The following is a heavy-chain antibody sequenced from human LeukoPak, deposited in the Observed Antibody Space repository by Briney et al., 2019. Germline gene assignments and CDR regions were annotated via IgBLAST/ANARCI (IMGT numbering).Heavy chain of an antibody. CDR2: INHSGST. CDR3: ARGRRYYDSSGYGDY. J-gene: IGHJ4*02. Sequence: SETLSLTCAVYGGSFSGYYWSWIRQPPGKGLEWIGEINHSGSTNYNPSLKSRVTISVDTPKNQFSLKLSSVTAADTAVYYCARGRRYYDSSGYGDYWGQGTLVTVSS. CDR1: GGSFSGYY. D-gene: IGHD3-22*01. V-gene: IGHV4-34*01.